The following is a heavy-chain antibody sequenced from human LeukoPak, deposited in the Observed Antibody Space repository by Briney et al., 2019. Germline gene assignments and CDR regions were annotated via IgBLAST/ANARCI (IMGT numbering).Heavy chain of an antibody. D-gene: IGHD5-18*01. J-gene: IGHJ6*02. Sequence: GGSLRLSCAASGFTFSSYAMHWVRQAPGKGLEWVAVISYDGSNKYYADSVKGRFTISRDNSKNTLYLQMNSLRAEDTAVYYCARGLAPPSGGGYSYGYPHYYYGMDVWGQGTTVTVSS. V-gene: IGHV3-30-3*01. CDR3: ARGLAPPSGGGYSYGYPHYYYGMDV. CDR1: GFTFSSYA. CDR2: ISYDGSNK.